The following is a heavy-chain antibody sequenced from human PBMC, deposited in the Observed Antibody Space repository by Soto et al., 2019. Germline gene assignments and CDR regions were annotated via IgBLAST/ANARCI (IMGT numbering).Heavy chain of an antibody. CDR1: GGSISSSSYY. Sequence: QLQLQESGPGLVKPSETLSLTCTVSGGSISSSSYYWGWIRQPPGKGLEWIGSIYYSGSTYYNPSLKSRVTISVDTSKNQFSLKLSSVTAADTAVYYCARGLPNREYSGYDQGHDAFDIWGQGTMVTVSS. CDR3: ARGLPNREYSGYDQGHDAFDI. D-gene: IGHD5-12*01. V-gene: IGHV4-39*01. CDR2: IYYSGST. J-gene: IGHJ3*02.